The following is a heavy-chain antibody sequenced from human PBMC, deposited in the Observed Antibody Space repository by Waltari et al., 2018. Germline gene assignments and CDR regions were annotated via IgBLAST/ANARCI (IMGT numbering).Heavy chain of an antibody. CDR1: GFTFSSYS. CDR2: IRSSSSTI. D-gene: IGHD3-22*01. V-gene: IGHV3-48*01. CDR3: ARAGYYDSSGYSFDY. Sequence: EVQLVESGGGLVQPGGSLRLSCSASGFTFSSYSMNWVRPAPGEGLEWVSYIRSSSSTIYYADSVKGRFTISRDNAKNSRYLQMNSLRAEDTAVYYCARAGYYDSSGYSFDYWVQGTLVTVSS. J-gene: IGHJ4*02.